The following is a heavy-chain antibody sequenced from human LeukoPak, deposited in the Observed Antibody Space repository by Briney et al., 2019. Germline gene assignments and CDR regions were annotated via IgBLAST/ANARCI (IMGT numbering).Heavy chain of an antibody. J-gene: IGHJ5*02. Sequence: SETLSLTCTVSGGSISSYYWSWIRQHPGKGLEWIGYIYYSGSTYYNPSLKSRVTISVDTSKNQFSLKLSSVTAADTAVYYCARDYGYYYGSGSYYNWFDPWGQGTLVTVSS. CDR3: ARDYGYYYGSGSYYNWFDP. CDR1: GGSISSYY. CDR2: IYYSGST. D-gene: IGHD3-10*01. V-gene: IGHV4-59*06.